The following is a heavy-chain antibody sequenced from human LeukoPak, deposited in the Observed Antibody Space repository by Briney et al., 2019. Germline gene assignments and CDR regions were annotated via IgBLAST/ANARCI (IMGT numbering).Heavy chain of an antibody. Sequence: GGSLRLSCAASGFTFDDYAMHWVRQAPGKGLEWVSLITGDGASTYYADSVKGRFTISRDNSKNSLYLQMNSLRSEDTALYYCAKRPPVGSGQGLDYWGQGTLVTVSS. J-gene: IGHJ4*02. CDR1: GFTFDDYA. D-gene: IGHD1-26*01. CDR3: AKRPPVGSGQGLDY. CDR2: ITGDGAST. V-gene: IGHV3-43*02.